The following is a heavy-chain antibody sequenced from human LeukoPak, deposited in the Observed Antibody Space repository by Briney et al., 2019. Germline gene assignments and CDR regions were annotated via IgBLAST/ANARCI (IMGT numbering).Heavy chain of an antibody. CDR2: INHSGST. J-gene: IGHJ4*02. Sequence: SETLSLTCAVYGGSFSGYYWSWIRQPPGKGLEWIGEINHSGSTNYNPSLKSRVTISVDTSKNQFSLKLSSVTAADTAVYYCARLAQNENCGGDCQPSEAYWGQGTLVTVSS. CDR3: ARLAQNENCGGDCQPSEAY. D-gene: IGHD2-21*02. V-gene: IGHV4-34*01. CDR1: GGSFSGYY.